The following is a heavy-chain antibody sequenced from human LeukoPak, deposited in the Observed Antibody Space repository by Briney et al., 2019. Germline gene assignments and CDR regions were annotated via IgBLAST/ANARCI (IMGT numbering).Heavy chain of an antibody. CDR3: ARRVSTHYYYMDV. CDR2: IYYTGST. Sequence: SETLSLTCTVSGGSISSYYWRWIRQPPGKGLEWIGDIYYTGSTNYNPSLKSRVTISVDTSKNQFSLKLSSVTAADTAVYYCARRVSTHYYYMDVWGKGTTVTVSS. V-gene: IGHV4-59*08. J-gene: IGHJ6*03. D-gene: IGHD5/OR15-5a*01. CDR1: GGSISSYY.